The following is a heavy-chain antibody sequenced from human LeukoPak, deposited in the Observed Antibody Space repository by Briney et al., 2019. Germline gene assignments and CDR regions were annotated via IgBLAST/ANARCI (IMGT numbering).Heavy chain of an antibody. CDR3: ARVQYYYDSSGYYLNWFDP. Sequence: GASVKVSCKASGGTFSSYAISWVRQAPGQGLEWMGGIIPIFGTANYAQKFQARVTITTDESTSTAYMELGSLRSEDTAVYYCARVQYYYDSSGYYLNWFDPWGQGTLVTVSS. CDR2: IIPIFGTA. J-gene: IGHJ5*02. CDR1: GGTFSSYA. D-gene: IGHD3-22*01. V-gene: IGHV1-69*05.